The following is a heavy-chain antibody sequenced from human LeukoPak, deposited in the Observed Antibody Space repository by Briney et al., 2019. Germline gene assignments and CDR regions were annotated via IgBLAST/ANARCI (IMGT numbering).Heavy chain of an antibody. CDR3: ARVGAYCGGDCYDY. D-gene: IGHD2-21*01. CDR1: GGSISSYY. CDR2: IYYSGST. J-gene: IGHJ4*02. Sequence: SETLSLTCTVSGGSISSYYWSWIRQPPGKGLEWIGYIYYSGSTNYNPSIKSRVTMSVDTSKNQFSLKLSSVTAADTAVYYCARVGAYCGGDCYDYWGQGTLVTVSS. V-gene: IGHV4-59*12.